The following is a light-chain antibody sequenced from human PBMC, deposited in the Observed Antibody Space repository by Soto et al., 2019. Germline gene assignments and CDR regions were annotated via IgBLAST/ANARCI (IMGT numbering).Light chain of an antibody. V-gene: IGLV2-8*01. Sequence: QSALTQPPSASGSPGQSVTISCTGTSNDVGGYRYVSWYQQHPGKAPKLMIYEVSKRPSGVPDRFSGSKSGNTASLTISGLQAEDEADYYCCSSAGDYTFVFGTGTKLTVL. J-gene: IGLJ1*01. CDR1: SNDVGGYRY. CDR2: EVS. CDR3: CSSAGDYTFV.